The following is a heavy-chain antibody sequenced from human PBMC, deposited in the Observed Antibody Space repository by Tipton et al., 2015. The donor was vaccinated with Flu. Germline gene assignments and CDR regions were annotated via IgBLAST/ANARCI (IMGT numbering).Heavy chain of an antibody. V-gene: IGHV4-34*01. D-gene: IGHD5-12*01. J-gene: IGHJ4*02. CDR2: INHSGTT. CDR3: ARGSGDANTYFDS. CDR1: GGSFSGYY. Sequence: TLSLTFAVYGGSFSGYYWTWIRQPPGKGLEWIGEINHSGTTNYNPSLKSRVTVSVDTSKNRFSLKLRSVTAADTAVNYCARGSGDANTYFDSWGQGTLVTVSS.